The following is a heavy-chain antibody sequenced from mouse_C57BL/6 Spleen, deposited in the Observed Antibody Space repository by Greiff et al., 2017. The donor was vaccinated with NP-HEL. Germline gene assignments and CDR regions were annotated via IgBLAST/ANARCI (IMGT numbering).Heavy chain of an antibody. D-gene: IGHD1-3*01. Sequence: LKESGAELVRPGSSVKLSCKDSYFAFMASAMHWVEQRPGNGLEWQGSFTMYSDATEYSENFKGKATLTANTTSSTAYRELSSVTYEDSADYYCARGGDSGGFDYWGQGTTLTVSS. V-gene: IGHV1-49*01. CDR3: ARGGDSGGFDY. CDR2: FTMYSDAT. J-gene: IGHJ2*01. CDR1: YFAFMASA.